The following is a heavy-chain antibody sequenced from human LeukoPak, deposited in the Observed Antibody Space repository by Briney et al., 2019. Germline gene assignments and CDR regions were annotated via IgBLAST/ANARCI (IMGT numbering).Heavy chain of an antibody. CDR2: ISNSADST. CDR3: AKDPPSYYYGSGSYYNGNHFDY. Sequence: GGSLRLSCAASGFTFSSYSMNWVRQAPGKGLEWVSVISNSADSTYYADSVKGRFTISRDNSKNTLYLQMNSLRAEDTAVYYCAKDPPSYYYGSGSYYNGNHFDYWGQGTLVTVSS. J-gene: IGHJ4*02. D-gene: IGHD3-10*01. V-gene: IGHV3-23*01. CDR1: GFTFSSYS.